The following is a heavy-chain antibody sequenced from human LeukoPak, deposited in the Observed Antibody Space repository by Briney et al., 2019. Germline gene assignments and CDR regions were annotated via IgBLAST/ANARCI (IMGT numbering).Heavy chain of an antibody. D-gene: IGHD5-24*01. J-gene: IGHJ4*02. Sequence: GGSLRLSCAASGFTFSSSWMTWVRQAPGKGLEWLANIKGDGSDKNYVDSVKGRFTISRDNAKSSLYLQMNSLRAEDTAVYYCASNEMATMPFDYWGQGTLVTVSS. CDR1: GFTFSSSW. CDR3: ASNEMATMPFDY. CDR2: IKGDGSDK. V-gene: IGHV3-7*03.